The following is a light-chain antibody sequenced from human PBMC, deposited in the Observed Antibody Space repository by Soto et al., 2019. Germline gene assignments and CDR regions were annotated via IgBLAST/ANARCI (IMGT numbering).Light chain of an antibody. CDR2: EGS. Sequence: QSVLTQPASVSGSPGQSITFSCTGTTSDVGSYNLVSWYQQHPGKAPKLIIFEGSKRPSGVSNRFSGSKSGNTASLTISGLQAEDEADYYCCSFTGTTTLDVFGTGTKLTVL. V-gene: IGLV2-14*02. J-gene: IGLJ1*01. CDR1: TSDVGSYNL. CDR3: CSFTGTTTLDV.